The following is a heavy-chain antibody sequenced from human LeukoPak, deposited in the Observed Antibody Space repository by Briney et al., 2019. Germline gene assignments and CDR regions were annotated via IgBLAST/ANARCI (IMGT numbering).Heavy chain of an antibody. V-gene: IGHV1-46*01. Sequence: ASVKVSCKASGYTFTSYDMHWVRQAPGQGLEWMGIINPSGDSTSYAQKFQGRVTMTRDTSTSTVYMELNSLRPEDTAVYYCANGRYVFNSAEPEFDYWGQGTLVTVSS. D-gene: IGHD5-24*01. J-gene: IGHJ4*02. CDR1: GYTFTSYD. CDR2: INPSGDST. CDR3: ANGRYVFNSAEPEFDY.